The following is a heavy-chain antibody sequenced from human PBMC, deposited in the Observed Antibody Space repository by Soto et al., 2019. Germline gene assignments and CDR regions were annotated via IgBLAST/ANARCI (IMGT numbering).Heavy chain of an antibody. V-gene: IGHV4-31*03. J-gene: IGHJ3*02. CDR2: IYYSGST. CDR3: ARGNEYLNAFDI. D-gene: IGHD1-1*01. CDR1: GGSISSGSYY. Sequence: PSETLSLTCTVSGGSISSGSYYWSWIRQHPGKGLEWIGYIYYSGSTYYNPSLKSRVTISLDTSKNQFSPKLSSVTAADTAVYYCARGNEYLNAFDIWGQGTMVTVSS.